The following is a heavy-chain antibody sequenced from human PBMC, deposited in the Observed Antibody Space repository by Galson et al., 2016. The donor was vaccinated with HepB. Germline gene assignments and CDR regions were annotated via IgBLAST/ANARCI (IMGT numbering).Heavy chain of an antibody. V-gene: IGHV3-23*01. CDR1: GLSFSPYA. CDR2: INATGTIT. D-gene: IGHD3/OR15-3a*01. CDR3: ARGGLGNYYAYGMDV. Sequence: SLRLSCAASGLSFSPYAVSWVRQAPGKGLEWGSAINATGTITKYADSVKGRFTISRDNSKNTMYLQVNSLRAEDTAVYYCARGGLGNYYAYGMDVWGHGTTVTVSS. J-gene: IGHJ6*02.